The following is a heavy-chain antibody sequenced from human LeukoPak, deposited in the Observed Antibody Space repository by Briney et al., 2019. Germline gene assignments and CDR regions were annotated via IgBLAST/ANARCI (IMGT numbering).Heavy chain of an antibody. D-gene: IGHD4-17*01. CDR1: GGSISSYY. Sequence: SGTLSLTCTVSGGSISSYYWSWIRQPPGKGLEWIGYIYYSGSTNYNPSLKSRVTISVDTSKNQFSLKLSSVTAADTSVYYSARGPYGDLDYWGQGTLVTVSS. V-gene: IGHV4-59*01. J-gene: IGHJ4*02. CDR2: IYYSGST. CDR3: ARGPYGDLDY.